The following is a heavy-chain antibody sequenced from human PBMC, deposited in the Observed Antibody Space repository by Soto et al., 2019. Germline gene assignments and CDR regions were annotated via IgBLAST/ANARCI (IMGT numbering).Heavy chain of an antibody. D-gene: IGHD6-13*01. CDR2: IGYDGSNK. V-gene: IGHV3-30*02. CDR3: ATCGGAGSHFDF. Sequence: RGYLILSCGVSGFSPGSFGMHWVRPAAGKGLEWVAIIGYDGSNKYYAASVKGRFTVSRDNSKNTLYVQMSSLRLEDTAVYYCATCGGAGSHFDFWGHGTLVTVSS. CDR1: GFSPGSFG. J-gene: IGHJ4*01.